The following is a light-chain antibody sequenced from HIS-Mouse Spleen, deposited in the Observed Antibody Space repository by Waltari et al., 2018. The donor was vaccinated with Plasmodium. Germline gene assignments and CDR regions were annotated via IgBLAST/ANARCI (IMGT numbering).Light chain of an antibody. Sequence: SSELTQDPAVSVALGQTVRITCQGDSLSSYYASWYQQKPGQAPGLVIYGKNNRPSGTPDRFSGSSSGNTASLTITGAQAEDEADYYCNSRDSSGNHWVFGGGTKLTVL. CDR2: GKN. J-gene: IGLJ3*02. CDR1: SLSSYY. V-gene: IGLV3-19*01. CDR3: NSRDSSGNHWV.